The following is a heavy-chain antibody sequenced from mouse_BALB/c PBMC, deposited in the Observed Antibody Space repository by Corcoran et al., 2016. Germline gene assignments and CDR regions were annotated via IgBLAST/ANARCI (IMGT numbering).Heavy chain of an antibody. CDR2: ISYDGSN. J-gene: IGHJ3*01. V-gene: IGHV3-6*02. Sequence: DVQLQESGPGLVKPSQSLSLTCSVTDYSITSGYYWNWIRQFPGNKLEWMGYISYDGSNNYNPSLKNRISITRDTSKNQFFLKLNSVTTEDTATYYCATGTYWGQGTLVTVSA. D-gene: IGHD4-1*01. CDR3: ATGTY. CDR1: DYSITSGYY.